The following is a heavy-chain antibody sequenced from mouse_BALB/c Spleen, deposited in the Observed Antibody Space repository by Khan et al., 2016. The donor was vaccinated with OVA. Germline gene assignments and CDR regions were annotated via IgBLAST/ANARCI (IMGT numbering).Heavy chain of an antibody. D-gene: IGHD1-1*01. J-gene: IGHJ2*01. V-gene: IGHV3-2*02. CDR2: ISYSGGT. CDR3: ARGKYYGYYFDY. CDR1: GYSITSGYA. Sequence: EVQLQESGPGLVKPSQSLSLTCTVTGYSITSGYAWNWIRQFPGNKLEWMGYISYSGGTSYNPSLKSRISITRDTSKNQFFLQLNSVTTEDTATYYCARGKYYGYYFDYWGQGTPFTVSS.